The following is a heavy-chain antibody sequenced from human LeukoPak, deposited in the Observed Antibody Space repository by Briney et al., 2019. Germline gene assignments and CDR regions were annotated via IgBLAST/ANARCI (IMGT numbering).Heavy chain of an antibody. J-gene: IGHJ4*02. CDR1: GGSINSGSYF. Sequence: SQTLSLTCTVSGGSINSGSYFWSWIRQPAGTGLEWIGRIYTSGITNYNSSLMSRATISIDTSKNQFSPKLSSVTAADTAVYYCARSNSGSYRELDYWGQGALVTVSS. CDR3: ARSNSGSYRELDY. CDR2: IYTSGIT. V-gene: IGHV4-61*02. D-gene: IGHD1-26*01.